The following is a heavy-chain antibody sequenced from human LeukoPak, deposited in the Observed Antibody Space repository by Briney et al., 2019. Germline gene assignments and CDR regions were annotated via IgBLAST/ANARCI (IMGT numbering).Heavy chain of an antibody. J-gene: IGHJ4*02. CDR3: VRESGRSPDY. CDR2: ISYDGSNK. CDR1: GGSISSSSH. D-gene: IGHD3-10*01. Sequence: PSETLSLTCSVSGGSISSSSHYWDWVRQAPGKGLEWVAGISYDGSNKYYAESVKGRFPISRDNSKNTLYLQMNSLRPEDTAVYYCVRESGRSPDYWGQGTLVAVSS. V-gene: IGHV3-30-3*01.